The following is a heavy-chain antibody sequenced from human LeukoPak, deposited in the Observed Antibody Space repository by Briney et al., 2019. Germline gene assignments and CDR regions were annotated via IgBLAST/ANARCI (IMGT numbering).Heavy chain of an antibody. D-gene: IGHD3-10*01. Sequence: PGGSLRLSCAASGFTFSNYNMNWVRRAPGKGLEWVSSISSSSSYIYYADSVKGRFTISRDNANNSLYLQMNSLRAEDTTVYYCARDVYGSGSLDVWGQGTTVTVSS. V-gene: IGHV3-21*01. CDR1: GFTFSNYN. CDR2: ISSSSSYI. CDR3: ARDVYGSGSLDV. J-gene: IGHJ6*02.